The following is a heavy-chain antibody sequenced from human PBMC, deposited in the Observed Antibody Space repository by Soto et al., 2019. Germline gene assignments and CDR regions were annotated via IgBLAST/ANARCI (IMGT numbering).Heavy chain of an antibody. V-gene: IGHV3-48*02. CDR1: GFTFSSYR. J-gene: IGHJ3*02. CDR2: ISSSSSTI. Sequence: EVQLVESGGGLVQPGGSLRLSCAASGFTFSSYRMNWVRQAPGKGLEWVSYISSSSSTIYYAYSVKGRFTISRDNAKNSLYLQMNSLRDEDTAVYYCARDPSWNYGDDAFDIWCQVSMVTVSS. D-gene: IGHD1-7*01. CDR3: ARDPSWNYGDDAFDI.